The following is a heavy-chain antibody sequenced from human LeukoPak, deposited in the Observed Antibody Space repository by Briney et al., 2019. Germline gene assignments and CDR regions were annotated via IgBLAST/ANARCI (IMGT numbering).Heavy chain of an antibody. J-gene: IGHJ3*02. CDR1: GASVSGSNYY. V-gene: IGHV4-39*07. CDR3: ARVLSIAALQGAFDI. D-gene: IGHD6-6*01. Sequence: SETLSLTCAVSGASVSGSNYYWGWIRQPPGKGLEWIGNIYSSGSTYYNASLQSRVTISIDTSKNQFSLRLNSVTAADTAVYYCARVLSIAALQGAFDIWGQGTMVTVSS. CDR2: IYSSGST.